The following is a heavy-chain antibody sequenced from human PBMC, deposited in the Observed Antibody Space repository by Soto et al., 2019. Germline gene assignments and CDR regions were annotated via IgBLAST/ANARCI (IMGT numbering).Heavy chain of an antibody. Sequence: GESLKISCKGSGYSFTSYWIGWVRQMPGKGLEWMGIIYPGDSDTRYSPSFQGQVTISADKSISTAYLQWSSLKASDTAMYYCARLPTTYYDFWSGYLDYWGQGTLVTVSS. J-gene: IGHJ4*02. CDR1: GYSFTSYW. CDR2: IYPGDSDT. CDR3: ARLPTTYYDFWSGYLDY. V-gene: IGHV5-51*01. D-gene: IGHD3-3*01.